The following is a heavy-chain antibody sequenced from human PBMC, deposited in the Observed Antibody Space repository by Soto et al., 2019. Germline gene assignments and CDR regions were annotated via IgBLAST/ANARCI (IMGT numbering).Heavy chain of an antibody. V-gene: IGHV1-46*01. CDR3: ARWTDGGMDV. CDR2: INPSGGST. CDR1: GYPFTAYY. J-gene: IGHJ6*02. Sequence: ASVKVSCKTSGYPFTAYYMHWVRQAPGQGLEWMGRINPSGGSTNYAQKFQGRVTMTRDTSTTTAYMDLSSLTSEDTAVYYCARWTDGGMDVWGQGTTVTLSS. D-gene: IGHD2-15*01.